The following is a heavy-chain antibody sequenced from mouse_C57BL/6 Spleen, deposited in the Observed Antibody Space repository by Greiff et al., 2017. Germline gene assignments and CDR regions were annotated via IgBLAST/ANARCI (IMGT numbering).Heavy chain of an antibody. D-gene: IGHD1-1*01. V-gene: IGHV1-69*01. Sequence: QVQLKQPGAELVMPGASVKLSCKASGYTFTSYWMHWVKQRPGQGLEWIGEIDPSDSYTNCNQKFKGKSTLTVDKSSSTAYMQLSSLTSEDSAVYYCASSLITTVVATPYWYFDVWGTGTTVTVSS. CDR3: ASSLITTVVATPYWYFDV. CDR1: GYTFTSYW. CDR2: IDPSDSYT. J-gene: IGHJ1*03.